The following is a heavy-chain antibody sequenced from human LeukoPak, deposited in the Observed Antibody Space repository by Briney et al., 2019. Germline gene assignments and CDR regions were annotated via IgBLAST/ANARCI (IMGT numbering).Heavy chain of an antibody. V-gene: IGHV4-4*07. CDR2: IYTSGST. CDR1: DDSITMYY. J-gene: IGHJ4*02. D-gene: IGHD6-13*01. CDR3: ARFHSGSSWFFDY. Sequence: SETLSLTCSVSDDSITMYYWTWIRQPAGKGLEWIGRIYTSGSTNYNPSLKSRVTISVDTSKNQFSLKLSSVTAADTAVYYCARFHSGSSWFFDYWGQGTLVTVSS.